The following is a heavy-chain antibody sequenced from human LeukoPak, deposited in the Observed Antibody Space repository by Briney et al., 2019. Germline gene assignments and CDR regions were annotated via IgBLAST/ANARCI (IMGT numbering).Heavy chain of an antibody. J-gene: IGHJ4*02. CDR1: GGSISSSSYY. V-gene: IGHV4-39*01. D-gene: IGHD3-3*01. Sequence: SETLSLTCTVSGGSISSSSYYWGWIRQPPGKGLEWIRSIYYSGSTYYNPSLKGRVTISVDTSKNQFSLKLSSVTAADTAVYYCARSPVLRFLEWLLLLDYWGQGTLVTVSS. CDR2: IYYSGST. CDR3: ARSPVLRFLEWLLLLDY.